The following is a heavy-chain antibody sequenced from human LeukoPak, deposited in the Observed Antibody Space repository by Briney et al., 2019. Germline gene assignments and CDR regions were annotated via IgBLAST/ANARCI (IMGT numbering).Heavy chain of an antibody. V-gene: IGHV4-59*12. J-gene: IGHJ3*02. CDR1: GGSISSYY. D-gene: IGHD3-22*01. Sequence: SETLSLTCTVSGGSISSYYWSWIRQPPGKGLEWIGYIYYSGSTNYNPSLKSRVTISVDTSKNQFSLKLSSVTAADTAVYHCARDQTTTYYYQSSGYHDAFDIWGQGTMVTVSS. CDR3: ARDQTTTYYYQSSGYHDAFDI. CDR2: IYYSGST.